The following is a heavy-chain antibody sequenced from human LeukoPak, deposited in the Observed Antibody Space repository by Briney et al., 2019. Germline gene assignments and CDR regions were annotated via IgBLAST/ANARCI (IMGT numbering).Heavy chain of an antibody. CDR1: GGSISGSSYY. D-gene: IGHD3-22*01. CDR2: IYYTGST. CDR3: ARRWDISAPFAYDY. V-gene: IGHV4-39*01. J-gene: IGHJ4*02. Sequence: SETLSLTCTVSGGSISGSSYYWGWIRQPPGKGLEWIAIIYYTGSTYYNPSLKSRVTISVDTSKNQFSLKLSSVTAANTAVYYCARRWDISAPFAYDYWGQGTLVTVSS.